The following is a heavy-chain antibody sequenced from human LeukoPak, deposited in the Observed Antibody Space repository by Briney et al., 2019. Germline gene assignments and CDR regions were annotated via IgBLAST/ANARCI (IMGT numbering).Heavy chain of an antibody. D-gene: IGHD3-3*01. J-gene: IGHJ4*02. CDR2: IYYSGST. V-gene: IGHV4-39*01. CDR3: ASLRERSYYARGFDY. CDR1: GGSISSYY. Sequence: SETLSLTCTVSGGSISSYYWGWIRQPPGKGLEWIGSIYYSGSTYYNPSLKSRVTMSVDKSKNQFSLKLSSVTAKDTAVYYCASLRERSYYARGFDYWGQGTLVTVSS.